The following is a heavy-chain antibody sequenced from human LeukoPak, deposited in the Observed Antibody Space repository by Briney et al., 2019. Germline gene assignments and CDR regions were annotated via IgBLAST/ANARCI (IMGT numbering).Heavy chain of an antibody. D-gene: IGHD3-10*01. Sequence: PGGSLRLSCAASGFTFSDYYMSWIRQAPGKGLEWVSYISSSSSYTNYADSVKGRFTISRDNAKNTLYLQMNSLRAEDTAVYYCARVYYYGSGSYYPDIWGQGTMVTVSS. CDR2: ISSSSSYT. J-gene: IGHJ3*02. CDR1: GFTFSDYY. CDR3: ARVYYYGSGSYYPDI. V-gene: IGHV3-11*06.